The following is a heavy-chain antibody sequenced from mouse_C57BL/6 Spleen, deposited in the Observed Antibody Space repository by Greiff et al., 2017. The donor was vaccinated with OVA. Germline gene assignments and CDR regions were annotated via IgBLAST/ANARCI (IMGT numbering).Heavy chain of an antibody. CDR2: ISNKANNHAT. D-gene: IGHD2-3*01. J-gene: IGHJ3*01. Sequence: EVLLVESGGGLVQPGGSMKLSCAASGFTFSDAWMDWVRQPPEKGLEWVAEISNKANNHATYYDESVKGRFTISRDDSKSTVYLHMNSLRSEDTGIYYCARAEMVTTVTGFAYWGQGTLVTVSA. CDR1: GFTFSDAW. V-gene: IGHV6-6*01. CDR3: ARAEMVTTVTGFAY.